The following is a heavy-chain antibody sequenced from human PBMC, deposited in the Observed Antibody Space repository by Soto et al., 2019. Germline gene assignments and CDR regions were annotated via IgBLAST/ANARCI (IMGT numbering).Heavy chain of an antibody. CDR2: IYYSGST. V-gene: IGHV4-59*08. CDR1: GGSLSSYY. CDR3: ARRWGRTFDY. D-gene: IGHD7-27*01. Sequence: QVQLQESGPGLVKPSETLSLTCTVSGGSLSSYYWSWIRQPPGKGLEWIGYIYYSGSTNYNPPLKGRVTTPVDTSKNQFSLKLSSVTAADTAVYYCARRWGRTFDYWGQGTLVTVSS. J-gene: IGHJ4*02.